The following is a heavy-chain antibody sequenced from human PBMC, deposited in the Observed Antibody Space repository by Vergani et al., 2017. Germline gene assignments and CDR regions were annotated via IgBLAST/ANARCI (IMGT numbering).Heavy chain of an antibody. CDR2: ISAYNGNT. CDR1: GGTFSSYT. Sequence: QVQLVQSGAEVKKPGSSVKVSCKASGGTFSSYTISWVRQAPGQGLEWMGWISAYNGNTNYAQKLQGRVTMTTDTSTSTAYMELRSLRSDDTAVYYCARSYSSSWYNWFDPWGQGTLVTVSS. CDR3: ARSYSSSWYNWFDP. D-gene: IGHD6-13*01. V-gene: IGHV1-18*01. J-gene: IGHJ5*02.